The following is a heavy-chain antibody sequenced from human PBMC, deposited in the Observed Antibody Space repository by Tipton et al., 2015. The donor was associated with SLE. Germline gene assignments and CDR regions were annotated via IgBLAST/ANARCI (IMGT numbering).Heavy chain of an antibody. CDR2: INHSGST. D-gene: IGHD3-16*01. CDR3: ARGGGPPEPGRIDY. CDR1: GGSITSGNYF. V-gene: IGHV4-61*09. Sequence: TLSLTCTVSGGSITSGNYFWTWIRQPAGKGLEWIGEINHSGSTNYNPSLKSRVTISVDTSKNQFSLKVSSVTAADTAVYYCARGGGPPEPGRIDYWGQGTLVTVSS. J-gene: IGHJ4*02.